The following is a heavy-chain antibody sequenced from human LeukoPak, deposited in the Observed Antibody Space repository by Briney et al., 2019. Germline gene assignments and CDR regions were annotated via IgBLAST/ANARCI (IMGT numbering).Heavy chain of an antibody. V-gene: IGHV3-23*01. J-gene: IGHJ4*02. CDR3: AKLLWFGGCYFDY. CDR2: ITESGGNT. CDR1: GFSFSSSA. Sequence: GGSLRLSCAASGFSFSSSAMSWVRQAPGKGLEWVAAITESGGNTYYADSMKGRFTISRDNSKNTLYLQMNSLRAEDTAVYYCAKLLWFGGCYFDYWGQGTLVTVSS. D-gene: IGHD3-10*01.